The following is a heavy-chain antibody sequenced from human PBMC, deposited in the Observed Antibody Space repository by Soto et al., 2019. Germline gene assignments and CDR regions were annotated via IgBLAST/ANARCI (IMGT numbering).Heavy chain of an antibody. CDR1: GYSFTSYW. J-gene: IGHJ6*02. V-gene: IGHV5-51*01. Sequence: GESLKISCKGSGYSFTSYWIGWVRQMPGKGLEWMGIIYPGDSDTRYSPSFQGQVTISADKSISTAYLQWSSLKASDTAMYYCASSRRRFRHRYYGMDVWGQGTTVTVSS. CDR3: ASSRRRFRHRYYGMDV. CDR2: IYPGDSDT. D-gene: IGHD2-2*01.